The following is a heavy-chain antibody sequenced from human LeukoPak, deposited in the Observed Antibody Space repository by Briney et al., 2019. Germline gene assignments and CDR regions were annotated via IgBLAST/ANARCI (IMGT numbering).Heavy chain of an antibody. Sequence: SQTLSLTCTVSGGSISSGGYYWSWIRQHPGKGLEWIGYIYYSGSTYYNPSLKSRVTISVDTSKNQFSLKLSSVTAADTAVYFCSGDLYYDILTCYYLGGAFDIWGQGTMVTVSS. J-gene: IGHJ3*02. CDR1: GGSISSGGYY. CDR2: IYYSGST. V-gene: IGHV4-31*03. CDR3: SGDLYYDILTCYYLGGAFDI. D-gene: IGHD3-9*01.